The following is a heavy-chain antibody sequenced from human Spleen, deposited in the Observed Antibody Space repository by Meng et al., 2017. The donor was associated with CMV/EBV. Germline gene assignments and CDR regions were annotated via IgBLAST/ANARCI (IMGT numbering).Heavy chain of an antibody. CDR3: AKEPHPSYFWSGSYYYGMDV. D-gene: IGHD3-3*01. CDR1: GFTFSSYG. CDR2: IWYDGSNK. V-gene: IGHV3-33*06. J-gene: IGHJ6*02. Sequence: GESLKISCAASGFTFSSYGMHWVRQAPGKGLEWVAVIWYDGSNKYYADSVKGRFTISRDNSKNTLYLQMNSLRAEDTAVYYCAKEPHPSYFWSGSYYYGMDVWGQGTTVTVSS.